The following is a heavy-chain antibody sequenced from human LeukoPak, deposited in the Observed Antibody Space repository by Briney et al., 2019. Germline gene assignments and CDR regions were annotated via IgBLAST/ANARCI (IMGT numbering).Heavy chain of an antibody. CDR3: ARGPGGSPAPFGFDY. CDR1: GGTFRSFT. D-gene: IGHD1-26*01. J-gene: IGHJ4*02. Sequence: ASVKVSCKASGGTFRSFTINWVRQAPGQGLEWMGGIIPMFGATNYAQKFQGRVTITADESTSTAYMELSSLRSEDTAVYCCARGPGGSPAPFGFDYWGQGTLVTVSS. V-gene: IGHV1-69*01. CDR2: IIPMFGAT.